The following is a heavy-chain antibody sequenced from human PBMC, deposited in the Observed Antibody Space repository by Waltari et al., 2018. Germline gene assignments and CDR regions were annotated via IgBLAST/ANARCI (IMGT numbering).Heavy chain of an antibody. J-gene: IGHJ5*02. CDR2: VYYSGNP. Sequence: QVRLQESGPGLVRPSETLSLTCTVSGDSISSDTYYWGWIRQAPGKGLEWIGSVYYSGNPYYNPSLKSRVTMSIDTSKNLFSLNLDSVTAADTAVYYCARHASWFDPWGQGTLVTVSS. CDR1: GDSISSDTYY. V-gene: IGHV4-39*01. CDR3: ARHASWFDP.